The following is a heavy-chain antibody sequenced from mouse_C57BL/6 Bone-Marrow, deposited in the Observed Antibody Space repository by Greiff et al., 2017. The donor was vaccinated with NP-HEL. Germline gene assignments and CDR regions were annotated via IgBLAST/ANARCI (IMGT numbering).Heavy chain of an antibody. Sequence: EVMLVESGPGLVKPSPTLSLTCSVTGYSITSDYWHWIRKFPGNNLEYIGYLSYSGSTSYNPSPKSRISRTGDTTKNKYYLQLNTVTTEDTATDYCAKCPATHDYAMDYWGQGTSVTVSS. CDR3: AKCPATHDYAMDY. CDR2: LSYSGST. CDR1: GYSITSDY. V-gene: IGHV3-8*01. J-gene: IGHJ4*01. D-gene: IGHD6-1*01.